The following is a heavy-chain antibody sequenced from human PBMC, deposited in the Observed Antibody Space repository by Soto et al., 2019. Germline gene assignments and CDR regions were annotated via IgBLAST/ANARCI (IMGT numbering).Heavy chain of an antibody. CDR2: IGRSGTYK. V-gene: IGHV3-11*06. CDR1: AFTFSDYY. D-gene: IGHD3-22*01. Sequence: QVQLVESGGGLVKPGGSLRLSCVASAFTFSDYYMNWIRQAPGKGLEWVSYIGRSGTYKKYADSVTGRFTISRDNAKNSLYLQMHSLRAADTAVYFCAAEYYYDTSGYFYYWGQGTLVTVSS. J-gene: IGHJ4*02. CDR3: AAEYYYDTSGYFYY.